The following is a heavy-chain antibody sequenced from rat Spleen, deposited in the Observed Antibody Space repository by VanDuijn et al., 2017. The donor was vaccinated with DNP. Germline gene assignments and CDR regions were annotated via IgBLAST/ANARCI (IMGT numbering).Heavy chain of an antibody. CDR3: TRDWGSGSNHLDY. Sequence: QVQLKESGPGLVQSSQTLSLTCTVSGFSLSSYGVRWVRQSPGKGLEWIAAISSGGSTYYNSVLQSRLSISRDTSKSQIFLKMNSLQTEDKAIYCCTRDWGSGSNHLDYWGQGVLVTVSS. D-gene: IGHD4-6*01. V-gene: IGHV2S12*01. CDR2: ISSGGST. J-gene: IGHJ2*01. CDR1: GFSLSSYG.